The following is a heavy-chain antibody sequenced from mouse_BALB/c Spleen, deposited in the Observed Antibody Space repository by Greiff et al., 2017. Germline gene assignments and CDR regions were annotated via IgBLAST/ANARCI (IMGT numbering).Heavy chain of an antibody. CDR1: GFTFSSYA. Sequence: DVMLVESGGGLVKPGGSLKLSCAASGFTFSSYAMSWVRQTPEKRLEWVASISSGGSTYYPDSVKGRFTISRDNARNILYLQMSSLRSEDTAMYYCARGGGFDYWGQGTTLTVSS. V-gene: IGHV5-6-5*01. CDR3: ARGGGFDY. CDR2: ISSGGST. J-gene: IGHJ2*01.